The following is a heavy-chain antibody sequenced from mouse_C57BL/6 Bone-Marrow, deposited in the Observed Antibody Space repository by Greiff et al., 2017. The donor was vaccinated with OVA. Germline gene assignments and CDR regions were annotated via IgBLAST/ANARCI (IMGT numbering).Heavy chain of an antibody. V-gene: IGHV1-81*01. Sequence: VQLQQSGAELARPGASVKLSCKASGYTFTSSGISWVKQRTGQGLEWIGEIYPRSGNTYYNVKFKGKATLTADKSSSTAYMELRSLTSEDSAVYFCARKTGKDYGGQGTTLTVSA. D-gene: IGHD4-1*01. J-gene: IGHJ2*01. CDR3: ARKTGKDY. CDR1: GYTFTSSG. CDR2: IYPRSGNT.